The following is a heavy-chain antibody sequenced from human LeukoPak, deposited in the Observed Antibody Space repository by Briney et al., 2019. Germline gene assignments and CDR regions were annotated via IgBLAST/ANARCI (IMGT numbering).Heavy chain of an antibody. CDR1: GFTFSSYA. Sequence: GGSLRLSCAASGFTFSSYAMHWVRQAPGKGLEWVAVISYDGSNKYYADSVKGRFTISRDNSKNTLYLQMNSLRAEDTAVYYCARRYFDYWGQGTLVTVSS. J-gene: IGHJ4*02. V-gene: IGHV3-30-3*01. CDR3: ARRYFDY. CDR2: ISYDGSNK.